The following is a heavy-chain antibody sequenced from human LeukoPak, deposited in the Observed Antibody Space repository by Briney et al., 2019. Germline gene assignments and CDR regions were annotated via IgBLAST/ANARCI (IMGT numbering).Heavy chain of an antibody. Sequence: GGSLRLSCAASGFTFSSYGMSWVRQAPGKGLEWVSAISGSGGSTYYADSVRGRFTISRDNSKNTLYLQMNSLRAEDTAVYYCAKLPYQLLMFADYWGQGTLVTVSS. V-gene: IGHV3-23*01. J-gene: IGHJ4*02. CDR2: ISGSGGST. D-gene: IGHD2-2*01. CDR1: GFTFSSYG. CDR3: AKLPYQLLMFADY.